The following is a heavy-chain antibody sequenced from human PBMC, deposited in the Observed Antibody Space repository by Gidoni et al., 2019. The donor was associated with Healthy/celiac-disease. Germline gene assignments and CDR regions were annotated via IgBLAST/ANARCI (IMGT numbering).Heavy chain of an antibody. V-gene: IGHV5-51*01. D-gene: IGHD2-15*01. J-gene: IGHJ2*01. Sequence: EVQLVQSGAEVKKRGESLKISCRGSGYSFHSYWIGWVRQMPGKGLEWMGIIYPGDSYTRYSPSFQGQVTISADKSISTAYLQWSSLKASDTAMYYCARQGCSGGSCYSAVGYFDLWGRGTLVTVSS. CDR2: IYPGDSYT. CDR1: GYSFHSYW. CDR3: ARQGCSGGSCYSAVGYFDL.